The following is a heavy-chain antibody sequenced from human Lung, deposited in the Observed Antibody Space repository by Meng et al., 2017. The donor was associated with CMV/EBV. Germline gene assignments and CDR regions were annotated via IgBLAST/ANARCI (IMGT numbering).Heavy chain of an antibody. J-gene: IGHJ4*02. CDR2: IKPSTGDT. CDR3: TREGFDY. Sequence: QAQLVQAGVEVKKPGTSVKLSCKTSGYTFNEYWIHWVRQAPGQGLEWMGRIKPSTGDTSYAPKFRGRLTVTRDTPISTVYMEVNSLTSDDTAVYYCTREGFDYWGQGALVTVSS. V-gene: IGHV1-2*06. CDR1: GYTFNEYW.